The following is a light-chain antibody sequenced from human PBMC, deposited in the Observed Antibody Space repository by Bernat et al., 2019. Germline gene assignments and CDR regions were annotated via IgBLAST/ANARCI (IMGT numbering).Light chain of an antibody. CDR1: SSDIGGYNY. J-gene: IGLJ2*01. V-gene: IGLV2-8*01. CDR2: EVS. CDR3: SSYAGSNRVI. Sequence: QSALTQPPSVSGSPGQSVTISCTGTSSDIGGYNYVSWYKQHPGKAPELLIYEVSERPSGVPDRFSGSKSENTASLTVSWLQVEDEAIYHCSSYAGSNRVIFGGGTKLTVL.